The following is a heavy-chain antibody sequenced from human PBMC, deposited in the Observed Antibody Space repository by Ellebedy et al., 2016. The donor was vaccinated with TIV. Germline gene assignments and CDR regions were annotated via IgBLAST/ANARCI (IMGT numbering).Heavy chain of an antibody. V-gene: IGHV3-30*15. J-gene: IGHJ6*02. CDR1: GFTFSSYG. CDR2: VSYDGNNK. CDR3: ARAQLWFGDPPAGIDA. Sequence: GGSLRLSCAASGFTFSSYGFHWVRQAPGKGLEWLAVVSYDGNNKYYADSVKGRFTISRDKSKNTLYLQMSSLRPDDTAVYYCARAQLWFGDPPAGIDAWGQGTTVTVSS. D-gene: IGHD3-10*01.